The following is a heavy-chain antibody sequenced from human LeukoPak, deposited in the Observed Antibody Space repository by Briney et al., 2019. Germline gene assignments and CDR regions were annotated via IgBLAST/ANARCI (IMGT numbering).Heavy chain of an antibody. Sequence: GGSLRLSCAASGFTVSSNYMSWVRQAPGKGLEWVSVIYSGGSTYYADSVKGRFTISRDNSKNTLYLQMNSLRAEDTAVYYCAREDTVEMATTYWGQGTLVTVSS. CDR3: AREDTVEMATTY. J-gene: IGHJ4*02. V-gene: IGHV3-66*01. CDR2: IYSGGST. CDR1: GFTVSSNY. D-gene: IGHD5-24*01.